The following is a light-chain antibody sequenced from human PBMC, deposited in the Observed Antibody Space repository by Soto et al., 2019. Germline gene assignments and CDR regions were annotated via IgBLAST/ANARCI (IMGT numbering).Light chain of an antibody. CDR1: QSVSSSY. Sequence: EIVLTQSPGTLSLSPGERATLSCRASQSVSSSYLAWYQQKPGQAPRLLSYGASSRATGIPDRFSGSGSGTEFTLTISRLEPEDFEVYYCQQYGSSSWTFGQGTKVDIK. CDR2: GAS. CDR3: QQYGSSSWT. J-gene: IGKJ1*01. V-gene: IGKV3-20*01.